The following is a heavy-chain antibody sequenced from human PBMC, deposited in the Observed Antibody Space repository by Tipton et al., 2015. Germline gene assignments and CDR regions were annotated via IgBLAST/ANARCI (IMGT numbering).Heavy chain of an antibody. CDR2: ICYDGTCS. CDR1: GASVSGAAYY. V-gene: IGHV4-61*08. CDR3: AGGYDIGGYFYEGLDY. Sequence: TLSLTCTVSGASVSGAAYYWNWVRQHPGRGLEWIGRICYDGTCSYYNPSLKSRVTVSVDTSKNQISLKLSSVTAADTAVYYCAGGYDIGGYFYEGLDYWGQGTLVSVSS. D-gene: IGHD3-22*01. J-gene: IGHJ4*02.